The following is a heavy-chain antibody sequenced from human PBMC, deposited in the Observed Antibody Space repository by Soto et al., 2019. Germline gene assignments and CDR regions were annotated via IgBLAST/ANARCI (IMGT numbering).Heavy chain of an antibody. CDR3: ASRANFSSGWYYYYGMDV. J-gene: IGHJ6*02. V-gene: IGHV1-18*01. CDR1: GGNPSNSA. Sequence: ASVKVSCKASGGNPSNSAISWVRQAPGQGLEWMGWISAYNGNTNYAQKLQGRVTMTTDTSTSTAYMELRSLRSDDTAVYYCASRANFSSGWYYYYGMDVWGQGTTVTVSS. CDR2: ISAYNGNT. D-gene: IGHD6-19*01.